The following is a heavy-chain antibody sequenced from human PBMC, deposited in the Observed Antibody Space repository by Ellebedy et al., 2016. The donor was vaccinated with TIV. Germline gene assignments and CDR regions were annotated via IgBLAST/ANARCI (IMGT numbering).Heavy chain of an antibody. J-gene: IGHJ4*02. D-gene: IGHD3/OR15-3a*01. CDR2: ISANCGTT. V-gene: IGHV3-23*01. Sequence: GESLKISCAASGFTFSTYPMNWVRQAPGKGLEWVSIISANCGTTYYADSVKGRFTISRDNSKNTLFLQMSSLRAEDTAVYFCARRSTDFAFDSWGQGTLVTVSS. CDR1: GFTFSTYP. CDR3: ARRSTDFAFDS.